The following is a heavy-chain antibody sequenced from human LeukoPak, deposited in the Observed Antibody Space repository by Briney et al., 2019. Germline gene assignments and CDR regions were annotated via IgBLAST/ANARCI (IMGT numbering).Heavy chain of an antibody. Sequence: PGGSLRLSCAASGFTFSSYAMSWVRQAPGKGLEWVSAISGSGGSTYYADSVEGRFTISRDNSKNTLYLQMNSLRAEDTAVYYCAKSLVYCGGDCPYYFDYWGQGTLVTVSS. CDR2: ISGSGGST. CDR1: GFTFSSYA. V-gene: IGHV3-23*01. J-gene: IGHJ4*02. CDR3: AKSLVYCGGDCPYYFDY. D-gene: IGHD2-21*02.